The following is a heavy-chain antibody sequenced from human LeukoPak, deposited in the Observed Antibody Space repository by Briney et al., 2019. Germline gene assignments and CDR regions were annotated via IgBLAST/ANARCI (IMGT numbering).Heavy chain of an antibody. J-gene: IGHJ4*02. V-gene: IGHV3-11*01. CDR3: ARDYGYYDSSGYPPGY. D-gene: IGHD3-22*01. CDR1: GFTFSDYY. Sequence: GGSLRLSCAASGFTFSDYYMSWIRQAPGKGLEWVSYISSSGSTIYYADSVKGRSTISRDNAKNSLYLQMNSLRAEDTAVYYCARDYGYYDSSGYPPGYWGQGTLVTVSS. CDR2: ISSSGSTI.